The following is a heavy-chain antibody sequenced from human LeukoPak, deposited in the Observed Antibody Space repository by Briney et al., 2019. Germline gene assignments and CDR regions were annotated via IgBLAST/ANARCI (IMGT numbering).Heavy chain of an antibody. Sequence: PGGSLRHSCAASGFTFSSYSMNWVRQAPGKGLDCVSSITSSSSYIYYADSVKDRFTISRDNAKNSLYLQMNSMRAEDTAVYSCARGGIAAAGTSYWGQGTLVTVSS. CDR3: ARGGIAAAGTSY. CDR2: ITSSSSYI. CDR1: GFTFSSYS. J-gene: IGHJ4*02. D-gene: IGHD6-13*01. V-gene: IGHV3-21*01.